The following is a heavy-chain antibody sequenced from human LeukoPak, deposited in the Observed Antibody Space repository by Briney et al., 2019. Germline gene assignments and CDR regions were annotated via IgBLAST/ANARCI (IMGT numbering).Heavy chain of an antibody. Sequence: GGSLRLSCAASGFTFDDYGMSWVRQAPGKGLEWVSGVNWNGGSTGYADSVKGRFTISRDNAKNSPYLQMNSLRAEDTALYYCARDSDYDILTGYSPFDYWGQGTLVTVSS. V-gene: IGHV3-20*04. J-gene: IGHJ4*02. CDR2: VNWNGGST. D-gene: IGHD3-9*01. CDR1: GFTFDDYG. CDR3: ARDSDYDILTGYSPFDY.